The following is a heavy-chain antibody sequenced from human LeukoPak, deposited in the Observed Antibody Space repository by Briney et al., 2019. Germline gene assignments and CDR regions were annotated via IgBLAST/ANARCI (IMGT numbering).Heavy chain of an antibody. CDR3: AKVGSQLVPSFIDY. CDR2: ISGSGGST. Sequence: GGSLRLSCAASGFTFSSYSMNWVRQAPGKGLEWVSAISGSGGSTYYADSVKGRFTISRDNSKNTLYLQMNSLRAEDTAVYYCAKVGSQLVPSFIDYWGQGTLVTVSS. J-gene: IGHJ4*02. V-gene: IGHV3-23*01. D-gene: IGHD6-6*01. CDR1: GFTFSSYS.